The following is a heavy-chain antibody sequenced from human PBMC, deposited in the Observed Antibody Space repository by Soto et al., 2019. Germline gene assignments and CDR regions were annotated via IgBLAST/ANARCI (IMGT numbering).Heavy chain of an antibody. D-gene: IGHD5-12*01. V-gene: IGHV3-72*01. CDR3: VRVGDGFNYDY. CDR2: TRKKANSYTT. CDR1: GFTFSDHY. Sequence: RGGSLRLSCAASGFTFSDHYMDWVRQAPGKGLEWVGRTRKKANSYTTEYAASVKGRFTISRDDSENSLYLQMNSLRTEDTAVYYCVRVGDGFNYDYWGPGTLVTVSS. J-gene: IGHJ4*02.